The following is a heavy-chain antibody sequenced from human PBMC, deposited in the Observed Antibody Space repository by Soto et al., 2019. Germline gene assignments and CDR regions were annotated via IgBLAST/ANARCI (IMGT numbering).Heavy chain of an antibody. J-gene: IGHJ5*02. CDR2: ISGSGGST. CDR1: GFTFSSYA. V-gene: IGHV3-23*01. Sequence: GGSLRLSCAASGFTFSSYAMSWVRQAPGKGLEWVSAISGSGGSTYYADSGKGRFTISRDNSKNTLYLQMNSLRAEDTAVYYCAKDPGGYDILTGYRKGSWFDPWGQGTLVTVSS. CDR3: AKDPGGYDILTGYRKGSWFDP. D-gene: IGHD3-9*01.